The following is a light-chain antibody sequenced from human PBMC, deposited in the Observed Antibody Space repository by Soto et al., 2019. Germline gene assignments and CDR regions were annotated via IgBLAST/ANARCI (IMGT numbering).Light chain of an antibody. V-gene: IGKV3-20*01. J-gene: IGKJ2*01. CDR3: QQYGSSPPYT. Sequence: EVVLTQSPGTLSLSPGERATLSCRASQSVTNNYFAWYQQKPGQGPRLLIFGSSDRATGIPDRFSGSGSGTVFTLTISRLEPEDFAVYYCQQYGSSPPYTFGQGTKLEIK. CDR1: QSVTNNY. CDR2: GSS.